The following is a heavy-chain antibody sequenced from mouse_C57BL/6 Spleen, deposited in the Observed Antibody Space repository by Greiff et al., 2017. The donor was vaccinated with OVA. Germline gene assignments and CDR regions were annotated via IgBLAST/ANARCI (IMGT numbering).Heavy chain of an antibody. CDR1: GYTFTSYG. J-gene: IGHJ3*01. CDR3: ASLYYDYDRGFAY. Sequence: VKLQESGAELARPGASVKLSCKASGYTFTSYGISWVKQRTGQGLEWIGEIYPRSGNTYYNEKFKGKATLTADKSSSTAYMELRSLTSEDSAVYFCASLYYDYDRGFAYWGQGTLVTVSA. D-gene: IGHD2-4*01. V-gene: IGHV1-81*01. CDR2: IYPRSGNT.